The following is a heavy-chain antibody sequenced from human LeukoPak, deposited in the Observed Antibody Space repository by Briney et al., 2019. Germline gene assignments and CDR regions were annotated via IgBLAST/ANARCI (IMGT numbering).Heavy chain of an antibody. CDR1: GFTFSDYW. D-gene: IGHD3-9*01. CDR3: LTGYN. Sequence: PGGSLRLSCAVSGFTFSDYWMNWVRQAPGKGLEWVAKSKPDGSDTYYVDSVRGRFSISRDNAKNSLYLQMNSLRVDDTAMYYCLTGYNWGQGTLVTVSS. CDR2: SKPDGSDT. V-gene: IGHV3-7*01. J-gene: IGHJ1*01.